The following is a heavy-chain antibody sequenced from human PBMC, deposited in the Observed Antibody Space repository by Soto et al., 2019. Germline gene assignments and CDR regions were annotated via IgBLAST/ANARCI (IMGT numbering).Heavy chain of an antibody. CDR1: GFTFSSYS. V-gene: IGHV3-30*03. CDR2: ISYDGSDK. Sequence: PGGSLRLSCAASGFTFSSYSMHWVRQAPGKGLEWLAVISYDGSDKFYGDSVKGRFTISRDNAKNTLYLQMNSLRAEDTAVYYCARDWRILGMDVWGQGTTVTVSS. CDR3: ARDWRILGMDV. J-gene: IGHJ6*02.